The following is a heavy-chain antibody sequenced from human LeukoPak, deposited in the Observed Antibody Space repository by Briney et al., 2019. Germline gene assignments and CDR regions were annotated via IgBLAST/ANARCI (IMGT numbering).Heavy chain of an antibody. CDR2: IIPIFCTA. V-gene: IGHV1-69*13. Sequence: ASVKVSCKASGGTFSSYAISWVRQAPGQGLEWMGGIIPIFCTANYAQKFQGRVTITADESTSTAYMELSSLRSEDTAVYYCARARGFVVVPAAMVRHYYYGMDVWGKGTTVTVSS. CDR3: ARARGFVVVPAAMVRHYYYGMDV. J-gene: IGHJ6*04. CDR1: GGTFSSYA. D-gene: IGHD2-2*01.